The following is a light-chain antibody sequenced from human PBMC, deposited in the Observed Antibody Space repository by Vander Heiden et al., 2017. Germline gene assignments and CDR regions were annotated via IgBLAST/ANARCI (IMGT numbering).Light chain of an antibody. Sequence: DLVLPQSPVSLAVSLGERAPIDCMSSKSVLQTTNNAHDLAWYQQKPGQAPKLLIYWASTRDSGVPDRFSGSGSGTHFSLTISSLQSEDVAVYYCQQDQSVPITFGQGTKVEIK. V-gene: IGKV4-1*01. CDR2: WAS. CDR1: KSVLQTTNNAHD. J-gene: IGKJ3*01. CDR3: QQDQSVPIT.